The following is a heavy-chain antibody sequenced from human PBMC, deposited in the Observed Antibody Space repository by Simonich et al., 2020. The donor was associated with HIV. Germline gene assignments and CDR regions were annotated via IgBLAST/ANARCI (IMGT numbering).Heavy chain of an antibody. CDR2: INAGKGKT. CDR3: AREGDFLENAFDF. CDR1: GYTFTSYG. Sequence: QVQLVQSGAEVKKPGASVKVSCKSSGYTFTSYGIHWVRQAPGQRLEGVGWINAGKGKTEYSGRFQGRVTISRDTSASTVYMELSNLKSEDTAVYYCAREGDFLENAFDFWGQGTVVTVSS. V-gene: IGHV1-3*01. J-gene: IGHJ3*01. D-gene: IGHD3-3*01.